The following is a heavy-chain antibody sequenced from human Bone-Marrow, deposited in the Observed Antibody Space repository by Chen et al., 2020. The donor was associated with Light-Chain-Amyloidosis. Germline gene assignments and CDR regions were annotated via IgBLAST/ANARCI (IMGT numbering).Heavy chain of an antibody. CDR3: AKDRNYYDSSGYYCSFDY. J-gene: IGHJ4*02. CDR2: VTGSGGSA. CDR1: GFTFSAYA. V-gene: IGHV3-23*01. D-gene: IGHD3-22*01. Sequence: EVQLLESGGGIVQPGGSLRLSCSASGFTFSAYAMRWVRQAPGKGLEWVSSVTGSGGSAYYADSVEGRFTISRDNSKKTLYLQMNSLRAEDTAVYYCAKDRNYYDSSGYYCSFDYWGQGTLVTVSS.